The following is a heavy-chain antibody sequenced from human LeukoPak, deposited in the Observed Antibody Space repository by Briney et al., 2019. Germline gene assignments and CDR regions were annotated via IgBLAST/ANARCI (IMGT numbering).Heavy chain of an antibody. D-gene: IGHD6-19*01. Sequence: GRSLRLSCAASGFIFSNYAMHWVRQAPGKGLEWVALISYDGSNKYYADSVKGRFTISRDNSKSTLSLQMNSLRAEDTAMYYCAKDVVGQQWLENYWGQGTLVTVSS. J-gene: IGHJ4*02. CDR3: AKDVVGQQWLENY. CDR2: ISYDGSNK. V-gene: IGHV3-30*04. CDR1: GFIFSNYA.